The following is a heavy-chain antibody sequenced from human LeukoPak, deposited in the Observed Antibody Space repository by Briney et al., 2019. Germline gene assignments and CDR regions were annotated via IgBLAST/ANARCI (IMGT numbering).Heavy chain of an antibody. V-gene: IGHV1-58*02. CDR3: AADPLYYDYVWGSYRYPHDAFDI. CDR2: IVVGSGNT. CDR1: GFTFTSSA. J-gene: IGHJ3*02. D-gene: IGHD3-16*02. Sequence: SVKVSCKASGFTFTSSAMQWVRQARGQRLEWIGWIVVGSGNTNYAQKFQERVTITRDMSTSTAYMELSSLRSEDTAVYYCAADPLYYDYVWGSYRYPHDAFDIWGQGTMVTVSS.